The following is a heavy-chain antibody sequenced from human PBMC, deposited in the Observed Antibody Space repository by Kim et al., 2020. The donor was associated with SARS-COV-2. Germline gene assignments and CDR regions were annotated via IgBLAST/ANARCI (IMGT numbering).Heavy chain of an antibody. J-gene: IGHJ4*02. CDR2: ITNKGNNYAT. CDR3: ARENWYLDY. V-gene: IGHV3-73*01. D-gene: IGHD1-1*01. CDR1: GFSDSF. Sequence: GGSLRLSCAGSGFSDSFMHWVRQAPGKGLEWVGRITNKGNNYATTYAASVEGRFTISRDDSRNTAYLQMSSLKKEDTAFYYCARENWYLDYWGQGNLVTV.